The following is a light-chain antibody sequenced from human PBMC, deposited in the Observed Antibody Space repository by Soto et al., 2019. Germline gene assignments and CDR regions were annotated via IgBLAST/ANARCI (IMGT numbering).Light chain of an antibody. V-gene: IGKV1-6*01. CDR3: LQDYNYPRT. J-gene: IGKJ1*01. CDR2: GAS. CDR1: QDIRTE. Sequence: AIQMTQSPSSLSASVGDRVTITCRASQDIRTELGWYQQRPGVAPKLLIYGASTLQGGVPSRFSGSGSGTDFTLTISSLQPEDFATYYCLQDYNYPRTFGQGTKVEIK.